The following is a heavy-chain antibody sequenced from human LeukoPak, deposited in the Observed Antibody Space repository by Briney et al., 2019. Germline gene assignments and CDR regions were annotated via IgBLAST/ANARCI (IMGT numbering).Heavy chain of an antibody. Sequence: PGGSLRLSCTTSGFSFKTYSMSWVRQAPGKGLEWVSAINDDTPYYTDSVKGRFTVSRDNSRDTLYLHLNSLRADDTAIYYCAKEYDLWHEQGNWFDTWGQGVLVTVSS. J-gene: IGHJ5*02. CDR2: INDDTP. V-gene: IGHV3-23*01. CDR3: AKEYDLWHEQGNWFDT. D-gene: IGHD3-3*01. CDR1: GFSFKTYS.